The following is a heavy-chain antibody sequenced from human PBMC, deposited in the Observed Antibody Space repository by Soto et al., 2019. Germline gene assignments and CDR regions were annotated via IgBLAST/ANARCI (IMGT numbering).Heavy chain of an antibody. D-gene: IGHD6-6*01. CDR3: ARGHRFSTSSPRFRVDWFDP. CDR2: ISAYNGDT. CDR1: GYTFTSYG. J-gene: IGHJ5*02. V-gene: IGHV1-18*04. Sequence: QVQLVQSGAEVKKPGASVKVSCKASGYTFTSYGFSWVRQAPGHGLEWMGWISAYNGDTNYAQNFQGRVTMTTDTSTSTAYLELRSLRSDDTAVYYCARGHRFSTSSPRFRVDWFDPWGQGSLVTVSS.